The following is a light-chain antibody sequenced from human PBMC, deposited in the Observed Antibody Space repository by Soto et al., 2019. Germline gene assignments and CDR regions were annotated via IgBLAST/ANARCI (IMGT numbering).Light chain of an antibody. V-gene: IGKV3-15*01. CDR1: QSVSSS. Sequence: VLTQSPGTLSLSPGERATLSCRASQSVSSSFLAWYQQKPGQAPRLLIYGASTRATGIPARFSGSGSGTEFTLTISSLQSEDFAVYYCQQYNNWPSTFGGGTKV. CDR2: GAS. J-gene: IGKJ4*01. CDR3: QQYNNWPST.